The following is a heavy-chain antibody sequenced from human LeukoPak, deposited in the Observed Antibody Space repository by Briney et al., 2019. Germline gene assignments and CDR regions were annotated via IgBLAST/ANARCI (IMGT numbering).Heavy chain of an antibody. V-gene: IGHV1-69*13. Sequence: ASVKVSCKASGYTFTSYYMHWVRQAPGQGLEWMGGIIPIFGTANYAQKFQGRVTITADESTSTAYMELSSLRSEDTAVYYCARGYCINGVCDRGDYWDQGTLVTVSS. CDR2: IIPIFGTA. CDR3: ARGYCINGVCDRGDY. CDR1: GYTFTSYY. D-gene: IGHD2-8*01. J-gene: IGHJ4*02.